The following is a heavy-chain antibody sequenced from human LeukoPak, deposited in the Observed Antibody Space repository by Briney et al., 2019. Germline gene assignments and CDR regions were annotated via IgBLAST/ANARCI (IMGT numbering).Heavy chain of an antibody. J-gene: IGHJ4*02. D-gene: IGHD2-2*01. V-gene: IGHV3-53*01. CDR1: GFTVSTKY. Sequence: GGSLRLFCAASGFTVSTKYMSWARQAPGKGLEGVSVIYSGGSTEYSDSVKGRFTISRDDSKNTLYLQMNSLRAEDTAVYYCARWYCTRTSCYYDYWGQGTLVTVSS. CDR2: IYSGGST. CDR3: ARWYCTRTSCYYDY.